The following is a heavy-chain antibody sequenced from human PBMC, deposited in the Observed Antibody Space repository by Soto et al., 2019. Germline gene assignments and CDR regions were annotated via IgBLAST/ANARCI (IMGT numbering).Heavy chain of an antibody. CDR2: INAGYGNT. CDR3: ARGGITFGGAYDAFEI. Sequence: QVQLVQSGAEVKKPGASVKVSCKASGYTFTSFGIHWVRQAPGQRLEWMGWINAGYGNTKYSQRFQGRVTITRATSASTAYMELSSLRSEDTAVYYCARGGITFGGAYDAFEIWGQGTMVTVSS. CDR1: GYTFTSFG. V-gene: IGHV1-3*01. D-gene: IGHD3-16*01. J-gene: IGHJ3*02.